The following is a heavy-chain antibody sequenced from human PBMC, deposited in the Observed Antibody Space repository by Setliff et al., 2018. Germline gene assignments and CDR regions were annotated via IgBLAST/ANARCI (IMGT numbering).Heavy chain of an antibody. D-gene: IGHD2-8*01. Sequence: SETLSLTCPGLRSGSNYWGWFRQPAGKGLEWVGRIYTDGTTNYNPSLKSRVSISADTSMNHFSLRMTSVSAADTAVYYCAKEHVVISFVTNTHHHYGMDVWGQGTTVTVSS. CDR2: IYTDGTT. J-gene: IGHJ6*02. CDR1: SGSNY. CDR3: AKEHVVISFVTNTHHHYGMDV. V-gene: IGHV4-61*02.